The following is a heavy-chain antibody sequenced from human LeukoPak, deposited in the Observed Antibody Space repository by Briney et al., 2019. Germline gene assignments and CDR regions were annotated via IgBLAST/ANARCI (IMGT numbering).Heavy chain of an antibody. CDR2: VSGSGGST. CDR3: AKAVKYSGSYYFDY. V-gene: IGHV3-23*01. Sequence: GRSLRLSCAASGFTFSIYAMSWVRHAPGKGLESVSAVSGSGGSTYYADSVKGRFTISRDNSKNTLYLQMNSLRAEDTAVYYCAKAVKYSGSYYFDYWGQGTLVTVSS. CDR1: GFTFSIYA. D-gene: IGHD1-26*01. J-gene: IGHJ4*02.